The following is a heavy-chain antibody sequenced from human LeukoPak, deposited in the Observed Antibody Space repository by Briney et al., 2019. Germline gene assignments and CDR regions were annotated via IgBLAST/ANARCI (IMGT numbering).Heavy chain of an antibody. CDR1: GFTFSNYG. Sequence: GGSLRLSCAASGFTFSNYGMHWVRQAPGKGLEWGAVIGYEGSNEYYADSVKGRFTISRDNSKNTLYLQMNSLRAEDTAVYYCAKDQGSVVVVTATAQGGDYWGQGTLVTVSS. V-gene: IGHV3-33*06. CDR2: IGYEGSNE. D-gene: IGHD2-21*02. CDR3: AKDQGSVVVVTATAQGGDY. J-gene: IGHJ4*02.